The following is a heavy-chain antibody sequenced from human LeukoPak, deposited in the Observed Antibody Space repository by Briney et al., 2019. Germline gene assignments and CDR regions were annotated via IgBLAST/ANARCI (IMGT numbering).Heavy chain of an antibody. CDR3: AKDAAYQWLTQYYFDY. D-gene: IGHD6-19*01. CDR1: GFTFSSYG. CDR2: IRYDGSNK. J-gene: IGHJ4*02. Sequence: GGSLRLPCAASGFTFSSYGMHWVRQAPGKGLEWVALIRYDGSNKYYADSVKGRFTISRDNSKNTLYLQMNSLRAEDTAVYYCAKDAAYQWLTQYYFDYWGQGTLVTVSS. V-gene: IGHV3-30*02.